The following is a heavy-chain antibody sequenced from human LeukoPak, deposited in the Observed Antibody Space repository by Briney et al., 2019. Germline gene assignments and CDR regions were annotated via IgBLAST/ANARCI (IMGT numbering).Heavy chain of an antibody. Sequence: PGGSLRLSCAASGFTFSSYGMHWVRQAPGKGLEWVAVIWYDGSNKYYADSVKGRFTISRDNSKNTLYLQMNSLRAEDTAVYYCARVTIYSGSIRRGYMDVWGKGTTVTVSS. V-gene: IGHV3-33*01. CDR3: ARVTIYSGSIRRGYMDV. J-gene: IGHJ6*03. CDR2: IWYDGSNK. CDR1: GFTFSSYG. D-gene: IGHD1-26*01.